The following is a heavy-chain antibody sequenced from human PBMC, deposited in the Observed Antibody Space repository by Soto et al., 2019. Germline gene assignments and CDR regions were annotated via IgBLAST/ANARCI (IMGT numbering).Heavy chain of an antibody. CDR2: IYTSGAT. CDR3: ARAAYNYGPFEY. CDR1: GGSITVYY. V-gene: IGHV4-4*07. Sequence: PSETLSLTCTVSGGSITVYYLNWIRQPAGKGLEWIGHIYTSGATNYNPSFKSRVTMSLDTSQNQFSLRLTSVTAADTAVYYCARAAYNYGPFEYWGQGTLATVS. D-gene: IGHD5-18*01. J-gene: IGHJ4*02.